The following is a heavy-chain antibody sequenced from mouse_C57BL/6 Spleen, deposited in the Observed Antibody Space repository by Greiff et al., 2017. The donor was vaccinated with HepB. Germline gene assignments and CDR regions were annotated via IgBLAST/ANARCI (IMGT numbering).Heavy chain of an antibody. CDR3: VRHDRNYGGFAY. D-gene: IGHD2-5*01. CDR2: IRSKSNNYAT. Sequence: EVKVVESGGGLVQPKGSLKLSCAASGFSFNTYAMNWVRQAPGKGLEWVARIRSKSNNYATYYADSVKDRFTISRDDSESMLYLQMNNLKTEDTAMYYCVRHDRNYGGFAYWGQGTLVTVSA. J-gene: IGHJ3*01. CDR1: GFSFNTYA. V-gene: IGHV10-1*01.